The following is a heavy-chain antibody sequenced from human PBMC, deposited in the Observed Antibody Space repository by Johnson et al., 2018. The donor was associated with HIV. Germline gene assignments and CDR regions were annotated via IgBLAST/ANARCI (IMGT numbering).Heavy chain of an antibody. V-gene: IGHV3-66*02. CDR3: AKDFGSGWADAFDI. Sequence: VQLVESGGDLVQPWGSLRLSCAASGFTFSSNYMSWVRQAPGKGLEWVSVIYSGGSTYYADSVKGRFTISRDNSKNTLYLQMNSLRTEDSALYYCAKDFGSGWADAFDIWGQGTMVTVSS. CDR1: GFTFSSNY. CDR2: IYSGGST. D-gene: IGHD6-19*01. J-gene: IGHJ3*02.